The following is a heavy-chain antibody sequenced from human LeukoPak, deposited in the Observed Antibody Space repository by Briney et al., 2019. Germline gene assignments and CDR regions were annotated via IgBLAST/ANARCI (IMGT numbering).Heavy chain of an antibody. CDR3: AKDITGELRFDP. D-gene: IGHD1-7*01. CDR1: GFTFDDYA. CDR2: LTWDSNTI. Sequence: PGGSLRLSCAASGFTFDDYAMHWVRHAPGKGLEWVSGLTWDSNTIGYADSVKGRFTISRDNAKNSLYLQMNSLRAEDTALYYCAKDITGELRFDPWGQGTLVTVSS. V-gene: IGHV3-9*01. J-gene: IGHJ5*02.